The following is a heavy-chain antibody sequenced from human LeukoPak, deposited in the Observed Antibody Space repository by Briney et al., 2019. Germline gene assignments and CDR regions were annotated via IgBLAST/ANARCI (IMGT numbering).Heavy chain of an antibody. Sequence: SETLSLTCAVYGGSFSNYYWSWIRQTPGKGMEWIGEINDSGRTNYNPSLMSRVTVSVDTSKNQFSLRLTPVTATDTAVYYCARRWNYGRNYYIDVWGKGAAVSVSS. D-gene: IGHD1-7*01. J-gene: IGHJ6*03. CDR2: INDSGRT. V-gene: IGHV4-34*01. CDR1: GGSFSNYY. CDR3: ARRWNYGRNYYIDV.